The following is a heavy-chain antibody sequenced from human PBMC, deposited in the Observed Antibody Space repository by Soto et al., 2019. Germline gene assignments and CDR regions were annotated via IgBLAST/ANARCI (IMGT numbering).Heavy chain of an antibody. D-gene: IGHD3-10*01. Sequence: EVQLVESGGDLVQPGGSLRLSCTASGFTFNDYSMHWVRQAPGKGLEWISYITRSSSPIYYADSVKGRFTISRDNAKNSVFLQMNSLRAEDTAVYYCGRDRGGGGFSHWGQGTLVTVSS. J-gene: IGHJ4*02. V-gene: IGHV3-48*01. CDR2: ITRSSSPI. CDR1: GFTFNDYS. CDR3: GRDRGGGGFSH.